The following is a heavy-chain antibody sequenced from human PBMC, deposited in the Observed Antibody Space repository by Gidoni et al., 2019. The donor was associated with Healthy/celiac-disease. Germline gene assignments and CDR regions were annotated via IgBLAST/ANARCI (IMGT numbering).Heavy chain of an antibody. Sequence: QVQLVESGGGVVQPGRSLGLSCAASGFTFSSYAMHWARPAPGKGLGWVAVISYDGSNKYYAHSVKGRFPISRDNSKNTLYLQMNSLRAEDTAVYYCAREPGGDFWSGFFDYWGQVTLVTVSS. D-gene: IGHD3-3*01. CDR1: GFTFSSYA. V-gene: IGHV3-30-3*01. J-gene: IGHJ4*02. CDR3: AREPGGDFWSGFFDY. CDR2: ISYDGSNK.